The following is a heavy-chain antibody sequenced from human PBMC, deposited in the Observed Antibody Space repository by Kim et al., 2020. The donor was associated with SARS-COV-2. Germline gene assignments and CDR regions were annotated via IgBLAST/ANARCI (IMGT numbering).Heavy chain of an antibody. J-gene: IGHJ5*02. CDR2: ISGSAGKT. CDR1: GFTFSSFA. D-gene: IGHD2-15*01. CDR3: VKDQSSCTLSACDP. Sequence: GGSLRLSCAASGFTFSSFAMRWVRQTPGKGLEWVSSISGSAGKTYYADSVKGRFTVSRDNSKDTLYLQMDILRAEDTAVYYCVKDQSSCTLSACDPWGQGTLVTVSS. V-gene: IGHV3-23*01.